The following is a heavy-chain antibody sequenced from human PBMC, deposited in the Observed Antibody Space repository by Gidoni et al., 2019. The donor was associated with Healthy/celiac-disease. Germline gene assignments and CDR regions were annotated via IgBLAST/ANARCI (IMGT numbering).Heavy chain of an antibody. CDR3: AREGLTMIVVDALDY. J-gene: IGHJ4*02. V-gene: IGHV3-21*01. Sequence: EVQLVESGGGLVKPGGSLRLSCAASGFTFSSYSMNWVRQAPGKGLEWVSSISSSSSYIYYADSVKGRFTISRDNAKNSLYPQMNSLRAEDTAVYYCAREGLTMIVVDALDYWGQGTLVTVSS. CDR2: ISSSSSYI. D-gene: IGHD3-22*01. CDR1: GFTFSSYS.